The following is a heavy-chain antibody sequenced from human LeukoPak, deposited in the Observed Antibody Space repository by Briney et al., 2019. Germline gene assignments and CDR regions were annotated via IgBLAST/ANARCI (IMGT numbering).Heavy chain of an antibody. Sequence: GGSLRLSCTAFGFTFGDYGLSWFRQAPGKGLEWIGFIRSKKVFGGAIEYAASVKGRFTFSRDDSKSVAYLQMNDLRTDDTAVYYCTRDWWRLGFDYWGQGTLVTVSS. J-gene: IGHJ4*02. D-gene: IGHD2-21*02. V-gene: IGHV3-49*03. CDR3: TRDWWRLGFDY. CDR1: GFTFGDYG. CDR2: IRSKKVFGGAI.